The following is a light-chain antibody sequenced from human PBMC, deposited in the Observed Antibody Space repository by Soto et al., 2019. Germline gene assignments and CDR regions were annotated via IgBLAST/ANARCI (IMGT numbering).Light chain of an antibody. V-gene: IGKV3-15*01. Sequence: DIQMTQSPSTLTVSPGDRATLSCLASQTVSSYLAWYQQKPGQAPRLLIYGASTRATGIPARFSGSGSGTEFTLTISSLQPEDFAVYYCQQYNSWPGTFGQGTKVDIK. CDR2: GAS. CDR1: QTVSSY. J-gene: IGKJ1*01. CDR3: QQYNSWPGT.